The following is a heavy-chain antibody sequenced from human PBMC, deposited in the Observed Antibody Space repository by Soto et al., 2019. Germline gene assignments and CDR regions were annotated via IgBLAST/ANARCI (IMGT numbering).Heavy chain of an antibody. CDR2: MSSSSSYI. Sequence: RLSCAASGFTFSSYSMNWFRQAPGKGLECVSSMSSSSSYIYSPDSVKGRFTISRDNAKNSLYLQMNSLRAEDTAIYYCARRGPGAYFQHCGEGTLVTFCS. D-gene: IGHD1-26*01. CDR1: GFTFSSYS. V-gene: IGHV3-21*01. J-gene: IGHJ1*01. CDR3: ARRGPGAYFQH.